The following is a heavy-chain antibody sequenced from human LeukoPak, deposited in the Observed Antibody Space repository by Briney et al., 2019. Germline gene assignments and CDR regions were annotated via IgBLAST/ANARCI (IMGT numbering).Heavy chain of an antibody. J-gene: IGHJ4*02. CDR1: GYTFTGYY. CDR2: IKPNSGGT. Sequence: ASVKVSCKASGYTFTGYYMHWVRQAPGQGLEWMGWIKPNSGGTNYAQKFQGRVTMTRDTSISTAYMELNSLRSNDTAVYYCARGYTSGWYPDYWGQGTLVTVSS. CDR3: ARGYTSGWYPDY. V-gene: IGHV1-2*02. D-gene: IGHD6-19*01.